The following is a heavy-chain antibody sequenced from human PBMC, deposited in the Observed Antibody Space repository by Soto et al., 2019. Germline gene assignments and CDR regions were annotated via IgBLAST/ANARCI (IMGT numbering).Heavy chain of an antibody. J-gene: IGHJ4*02. CDR1: GFTVSSNH. Sequence: EVQLVESGGGLVQPGGSLRLSCAASGFTVSSNHMNWVRQPPGKGLEWVSVIYGSGSAHYADSVRGRFTISRDESKNTVILQVDSLRLEDTAVYYCARDPPGNGGAFEYWGRGTLVTVSS. D-gene: IGHD4-17*01. CDR2: IYGSGSA. CDR3: ARDPPGNGGAFEY. V-gene: IGHV3-66*01.